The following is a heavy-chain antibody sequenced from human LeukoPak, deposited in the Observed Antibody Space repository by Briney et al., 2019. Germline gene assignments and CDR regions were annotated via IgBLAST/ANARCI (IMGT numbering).Heavy chain of an antibody. CDR2: INSDGSST. Sequence: GGSLRLSCAASGFTLSSYWMHWVRQAPGKGLVWVSRINSDGSSTSYADSVKGRFTISRDNAKNTLYLQMNSLRAEDTAVYYCATAPSIAALTTLFDYWGQGTLVTVSS. CDR1: GFTLSSYW. J-gene: IGHJ4*02. V-gene: IGHV3-74*01. D-gene: IGHD6-6*01. CDR3: ATAPSIAALTTLFDY.